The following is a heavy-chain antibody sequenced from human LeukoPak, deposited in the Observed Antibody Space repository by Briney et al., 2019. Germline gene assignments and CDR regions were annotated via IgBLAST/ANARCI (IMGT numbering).Heavy chain of an antibody. V-gene: IGHV1-8*01. CDR3: ARPPAAAGANWFDP. Sequence: ASVKVSFKASGYTFTSYDIHWVRQAPGQGLAWMGWMNPNSGNTGYAQKFQGRVTMTRNTSISTAYMELSSLRSEDTAVYYCARPPAAAGANWFDPWGQGTLVTVSS. J-gene: IGHJ5*02. CDR2: MNPNSGNT. CDR1: GYTFTSYD. D-gene: IGHD6-13*01.